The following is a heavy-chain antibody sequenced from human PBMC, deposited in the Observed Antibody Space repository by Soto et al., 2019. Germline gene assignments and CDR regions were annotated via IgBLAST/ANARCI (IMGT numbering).Heavy chain of an antibody. CDR3: ARGGATGTTREDRRIYYYCGMEV. D-gene: IGHD4-17*01. Sequence: QVQPVLSGAEVKKPGSSVKVSCKASGGTFSSYALSWVRQAPGQGLEWMGGIIPIFGSANYAQKFQGRVTITADESTSSAYMELSSLRSEDTAVYYGARGGATGTTREDRRIYYYCGMEVWGQGTTVTVSS. J-gene: IGHJ6*02. CDR1: GGTFSSYA. V-gene: IGHV1-69*12. CDR2: IIPIFGSA.